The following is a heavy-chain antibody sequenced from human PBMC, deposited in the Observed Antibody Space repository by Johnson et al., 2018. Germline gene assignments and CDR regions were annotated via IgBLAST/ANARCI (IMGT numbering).Heavy chain of an antibody. CDR3: GRDRGSNYGSNYYGMEV. D-gene: IGHD4-11*01. Sequence: VQLVQSGGGLVQPGGSLRLSCAASGFPFDDYAMHWVRQAPGKGLEWVSGICWNSGSIGYADSVKGRLTISRNNAKNSLYLQMNRLRAGDTAVYYGGRDRGSNYGSNYYGMEVWGRGTTVTVSS. CDR1: GFPFDDYA. V-gene: IGHV3-9*01. CDR2: ICWNSGSI. J-gene: IGHJ6*04.